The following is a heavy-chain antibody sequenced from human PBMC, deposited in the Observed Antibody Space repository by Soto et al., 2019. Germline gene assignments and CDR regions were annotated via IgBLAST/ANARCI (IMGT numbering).Heavy chain of an antibody. Sequence: ASVKFSCKTSGYTFTGHYIHWVRQAPQQGPEWMGEIGPESGATRYAQKFRGRVTMTMDTSITTVYMELKNLSPDDTAVYYCGRGRSGQIVILYWGKGTPVTVSS. J-gene: IGHJ4*02. CDR2: IGPESGAT. CDR3: GRGRSGQIVILY. CDR1: GYTFTGHY. D-gene: IGHD3-3*02. V-gene: IGHV1-2*02.